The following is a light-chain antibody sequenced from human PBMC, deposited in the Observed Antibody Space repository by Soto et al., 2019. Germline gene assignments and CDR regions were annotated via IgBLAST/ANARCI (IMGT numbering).Light chain of an antibody. J-gene: IGKJ2*01. Sequence: EIVLTQSPATLSLSPGERATLSCRASQSVSSFVAWYQHKPGQAPRLLIYDASNRATGIPARFRGSGSGTDFTLTISSLEPEDFAVYYCQQRSNWPLSNPFGQGTKLEIK. CDR2: DAS. CDR3: QQRSNWPLSNP. V-gene: IGKV3-11*01. CDR1: QSVSSF.